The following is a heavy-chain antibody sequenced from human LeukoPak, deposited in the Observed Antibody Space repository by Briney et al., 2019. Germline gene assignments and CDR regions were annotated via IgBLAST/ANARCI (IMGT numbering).Heavy chain of an antibody. Sequence: SVKVSCKASGYTFTSYGISWVRQAPGQGLEWMGGIIPIFGTANYAQKFQGRVTVTADESTSTAYMELSSLRSEDTAVYYCVLEGKYYDILTGTDAFDIWGQGTMVTVSS. CDR3: VLEGKYYDILTGTDAFDI. V-gene: IGHV1-69*13. CDR2: IIPIFGTA. J-gene: IGHJ3*02. D-gene: IGHD3-9*01. CDR1: GYTFTSYG.